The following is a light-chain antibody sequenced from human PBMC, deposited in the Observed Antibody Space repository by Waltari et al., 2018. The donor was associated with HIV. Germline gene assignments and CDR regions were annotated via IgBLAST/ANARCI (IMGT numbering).Light chain of an antibody. CDR2: DVE. Sequence: QSALTQPPSASGSPAQSVSISCTGTSSDVGTYNHVSWYQHPPGKAPKRMIYDVERRPSGVPDRFFGSKSGNTASLTVSGLQADDEADYYCSSYAGSNNMVFGGGTKLTVL. J-gene: IGLJ3*02. CDR1: SSDVGTYNH. CDR3: SSYAGSNNMV. V-gene: IGLV2-8*01.